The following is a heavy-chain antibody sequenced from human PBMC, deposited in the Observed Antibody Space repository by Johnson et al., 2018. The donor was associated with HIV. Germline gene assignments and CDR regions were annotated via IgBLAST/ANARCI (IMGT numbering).Heavy chain of an antibody. CDR1: RFTFSDYY. V-gene: IGHV3-11*04. J-gene: IGHJ3*02. CDR3: ARDRGYWDAFEI. CDR2: ISSSGGTI. D-gene: IGHD3-22*01. Sequence: QEQLVVSGGGLVKPGGSLRLSCAASRFTFSDYYMSWIRQTPGKGLEWVAYISSSGGTIYYADSVKGRFSISRDNAKNSLYLQMNSLRAEDTAVYYCARDRGYWDAFEIWGQGTMVTVSS.